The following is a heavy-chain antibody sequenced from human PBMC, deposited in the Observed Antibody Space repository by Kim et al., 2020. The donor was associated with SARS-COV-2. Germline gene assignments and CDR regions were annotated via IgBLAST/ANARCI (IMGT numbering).Heavy chain of an antibody. CDR3: AKSFSGSYFGYDY. CDR2: ISYDGSHK. CDR1: GFTFNTYG. Sequence: GGSPRLSCAASGFTFNTYGMHWVRQAPGKGLEWVAVISYDGSHKYYADSVKGRFTISRDNSKNTLYLQMNSLRIEDTAVYYCAKSFSGSYFGYDYWGQGTLVTVSS. D-gene: IGHD1-26*01. V-gene: IGHV3-30*18. J-gene: IGHJ4*02.